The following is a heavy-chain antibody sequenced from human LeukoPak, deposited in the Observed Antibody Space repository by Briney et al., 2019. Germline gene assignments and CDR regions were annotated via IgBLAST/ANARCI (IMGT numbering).Heavy chain of an antibody. CDR3: AKERATTTAFDY. Sequence: GGSLRLSCAASGFTFSSYAMSWVRQAPGKGLEWVSAISGSGGSTYYADSVKGRFTISRDLSKSTLYLQMNSLRVEDTAMYYCAKERATTTAFDYWGQGTLVTVSS. CDR2: ISGSGGST. CDR1: GFTFSSYA. J-gene: IGHJ4*02. D-gene: IGHD4-17*01. V-gene: IGHV3-23*01.